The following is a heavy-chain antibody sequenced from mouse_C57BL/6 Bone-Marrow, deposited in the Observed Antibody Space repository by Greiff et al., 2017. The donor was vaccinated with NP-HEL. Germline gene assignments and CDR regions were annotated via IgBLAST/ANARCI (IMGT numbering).Heavy chain of an antibody. J-gene: IGHJ1*03. CDR3: ARRGIYYYGSSRYFDV. CDR2: INPSNGGT. CDR1: GYTFTSYW. Sequence: VKLQQPGTELVKPGASVKLSCKASGYTFTSYWMHWVKQRPGQGLAWIGNINPSNGGTNYNEKFKSKATLTVDTSSRPAYMQLSMLTSEDSAVYYCARRGIYYYGSSRYFDVWGTGTTVTVSS. V-gene: IGHV1-53*01. D-gene: IGHD1-1*01.